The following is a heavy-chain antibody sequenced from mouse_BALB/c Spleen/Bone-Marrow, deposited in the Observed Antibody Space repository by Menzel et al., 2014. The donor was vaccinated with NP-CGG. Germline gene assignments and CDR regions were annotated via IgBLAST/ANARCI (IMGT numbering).Heavy chain of an antibody. D-gene: IGHD1-1*01. V-gene: IGHV2-6-4*01. J-gene: IGHJ1*01. CDR3: ARVVATDWYFDV. CDR2: IWGGGST. Sequence: VMLVESGPGLVAPSQSLSITCTVSGFSLSRYSVHWVRQPPGKGLEWLGMIWGGGSTDYNSALKSRLSISKDNSKSQVFLEMNSLQTDDTAMYYCARVVATDWYFDVWGAGTTVTVSS. CDR1: GFSLSRYS.